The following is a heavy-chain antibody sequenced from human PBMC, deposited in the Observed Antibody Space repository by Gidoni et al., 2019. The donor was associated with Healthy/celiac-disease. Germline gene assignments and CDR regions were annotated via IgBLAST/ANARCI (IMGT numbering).Heavy chain of an antibody. Sequence: SVKVSCKASGYTFTSYGISWVRQAPGQGLEWMGWISAYNGNTNYAQKLQGRVTMTTDTSTSTAYMELRSLRSDDTAVYYCARVGGYCSGGSCYYYFDYWGQGTLVTVSS. D-gene: IGHD2-15*01. V-gene: IGHV1-18*01. J-gene: IGHJ4*02. CDR2: ISAYNGNT. CDR3: ARVGGYCSGGSCYYYFDY. CDR1: GYTFTSYG.